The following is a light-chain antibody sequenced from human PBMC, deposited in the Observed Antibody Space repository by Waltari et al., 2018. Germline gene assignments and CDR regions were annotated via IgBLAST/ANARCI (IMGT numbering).Light chain of an antibody. Sequence: SSELTQDPAVSVALGQTVRITCQGDSLRAYSANWYHQKPGQAPLLGMYGKNNRPSGIPDRFSGSYSGDTASLTITGAQAEDEGAYYCNSRDSSGHPFVFGTGTKVTVL. J-gene: IGLJ1*01. V-gene: IGLV3-19*01. CDR2: GKN. CDR1: SLRAYS. CDR3: NSRDSSGHPFV.